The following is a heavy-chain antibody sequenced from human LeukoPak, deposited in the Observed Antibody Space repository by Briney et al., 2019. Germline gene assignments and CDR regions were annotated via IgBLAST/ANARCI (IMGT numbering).Heavy chain of an antibody. V-gene: IGHV1-46*01. CDR1: GYTFTSYY. CDR3: AAIVGANSPLNAFDI. J-gene: IGHJ3*02. Sequence: ASVKVSCKASGYTFTSYYMHWVRQAPGQGLEWMGIINPSGGSTSYAQKFQGRVTMTRDTSTSTVYMELSSLRSEDTAVYYCAAIVGANSPLNAFDIWGQGTMVTVSS. CDR2: INPSGGST. D-gene: IGHD1-26*01.